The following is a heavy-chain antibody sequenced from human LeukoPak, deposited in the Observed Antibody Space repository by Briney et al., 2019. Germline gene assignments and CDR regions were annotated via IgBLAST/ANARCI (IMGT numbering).Heavy chain of an antibody. V-gene: IGHV3-13*01. CDR2: IGTAGNT. Sequence: GRSLRLSCAASGFTSSSHDMHWVRQPTGKGLEWVSVIGTAGNTYYADSVKGRFTISRENARNSLLLQMDNLRAEDTAVYYCARSKSYSSGWTDFDWWGQGTLVTVSS. J-gene: IGHJ4*02. CDR3: ARSKSYSSGWTDFDW. D-gene: IGHD6-19*01. CDR1: GFTSSSHD.